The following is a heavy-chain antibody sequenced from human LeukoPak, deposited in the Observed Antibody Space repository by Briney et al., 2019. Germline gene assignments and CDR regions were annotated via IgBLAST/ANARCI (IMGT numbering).Heavy chain of an antibody. J-gene: IGHJ4*02. CDR3: ARWGGGADY. V-gene: IGHV3-64*01. CDR1: GFTFGSYA. Sequence: HGGSLRLSCAASGFTFGSYAMHWVRQAPGKGLEFVSAISSKGDITYYANSVKGRFIMSRDNSKNTLYLQMGSLGAEDMAVYYCARWGGGADYWGQGTLVTVSS. CDR2: ISSKGDIT. D-gene: IGHD3-10*01.